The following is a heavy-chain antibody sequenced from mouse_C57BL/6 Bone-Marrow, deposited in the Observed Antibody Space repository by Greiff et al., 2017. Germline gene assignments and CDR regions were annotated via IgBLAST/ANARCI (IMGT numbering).Heavy chain of an antibody. V-gene: IGHV1-12*01. J-gene: IGHJ3*01. D-gene: IGHD2-1*01. CDR1: GYTFTSSN. Sequence: QVQLQQSGAELVRPGASVKMSCKASGYTFTSSNMHWVKQTPRQGLEWIGAIYPGNGDTSYNQKFKGKATLTVDKSSSTAYMQLSSLTSEDSAVYFCARGGSTMGFAYWGQGTLVTVSA. CDR2: IYPGNGDT. CDR3: ARGGSTMGFAY.